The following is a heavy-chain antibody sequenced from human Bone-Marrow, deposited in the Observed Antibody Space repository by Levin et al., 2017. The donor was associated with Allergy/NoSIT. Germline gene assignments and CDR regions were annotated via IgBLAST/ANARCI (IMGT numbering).Heavy chain of an antibody. CDR2: IWYDGSNK. CDR1: GFTFSDYG. D-gene: IGHD6-19*01. Sequence: LSLTCAASGFTFSDYGIHWVRQAPGKGLEWVAFIWYDGSNKYYADSVKGRFTISRDNSKNTLYLQMNSLRAEDTAVYYCASVAVDSVYFDYWGQGTLVTVSS. J-gene: IGHJ4*02. CDR3: ASVAVDSVYFDY. V-gene: IGHV3-33*01.